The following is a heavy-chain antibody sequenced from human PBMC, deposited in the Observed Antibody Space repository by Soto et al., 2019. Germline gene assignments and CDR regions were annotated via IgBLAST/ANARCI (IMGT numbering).Heavy chain of an antibody. CDR3: ARGVLH. D-gene: IGHD3-16*01. J-gene: IGHJ4*02. Sequence: QVQLQESGPGLVKPSQTLSLTCTVSGGSISSGGYYWSWIRQHPGKGLEWIGSIYYSGSTYSNPSLKGRLTISADTSKYQFSLKLSSVTAADTAVYCCARGVLHWGQGTLVTVSS. CDR2: IYYSGST. CDR1: GGSISSGGYY. V-gene: IGHV4-31*03.